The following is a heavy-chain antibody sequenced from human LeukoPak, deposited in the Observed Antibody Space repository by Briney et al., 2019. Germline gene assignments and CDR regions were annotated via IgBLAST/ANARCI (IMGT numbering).Heavy chain of an antibody. D-gene: IGHD5-12*01. CDR2: INHSGST. CDR1: GGSFSGYY. CDR3: ARRGRWLQFRYFDY. V-gene: IGHV4-34*01. Sequence: SETLSLTCAVYGGSFSGYYWSWIRQPPGKGLEWIGEINHSGSTYYNPSLKSRVTISVDTSKNQFSLKLSSVTAADTAVYYCARRGRWLQFRYFDYWGQGTLVTVSS. J-gene: IGHJ4*02.